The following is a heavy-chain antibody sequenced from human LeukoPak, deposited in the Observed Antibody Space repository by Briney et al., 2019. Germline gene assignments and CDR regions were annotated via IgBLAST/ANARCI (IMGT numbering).Heavy chain of an antibody. D-gene: IGHD3-9*01. CDR1: GFSFSTYW. J-gene: IGHJ4*02. CDR3: ATFDNPFDY. Sequence: GGSLRLSCAASGFSFSTYWMSWVRQAPGKGLEWVATIKQDGSEKYYVDSVKGRFTISRDNAKNSLYLQMNSLRADDTAVYYCATFDNPFDYWGQGTLVTVSS. CDR2: IKQDGSEK. V-gene: IGHV3-7*01.